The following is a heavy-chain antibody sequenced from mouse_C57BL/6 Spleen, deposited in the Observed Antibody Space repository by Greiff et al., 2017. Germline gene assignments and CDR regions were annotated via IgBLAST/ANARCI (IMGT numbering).Heavy chain of an antibody. CDR1: GYTFTSYW. Sequence: QVQLQQPGAELVRPGSSVKLSCKASGYTFTSYWMHWVKQRPIQGLEWIGNIDPSDSDTHYNQKFKDKATLTVDKSSSTAYMQLSSLTSEDSAVYYCARGGIYYGYDEDWYFDVWGTGTTVTVSS. CDR3: ARGGIYYGYDEDWYFDV. D-gene: IGHD2-2*01. V-gene: IGHV1-52*01. J-gene: IGHJ1*03. CDR2: IDPSDSDT.